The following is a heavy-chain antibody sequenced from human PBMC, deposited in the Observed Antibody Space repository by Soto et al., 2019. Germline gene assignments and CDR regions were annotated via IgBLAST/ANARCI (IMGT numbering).Heavy chain of an antibody. CDR1: GFTFSSYA. CDR2: ISGSGGST. CDR3: AKAPGVSTFGGVIVEYYFDY. J-gene: IGHJ4*02. Sequence: EVQLLESGGGLVQPGGSLRLSCAASGFTFSSYAMSWVRQAPGKGLEWVSAISGSGGSTYYADSVKGRFTISRDNSKNTLYLQMNRLRAEDTAVYYCAKAPGVSTFGGVIVEYYFDYWGQGTLVTVSS. D-gene: IGHD3-16*02. V-gene: IGHV3-23*01.